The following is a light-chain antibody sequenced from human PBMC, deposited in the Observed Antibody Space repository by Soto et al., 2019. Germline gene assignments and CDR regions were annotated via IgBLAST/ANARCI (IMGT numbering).Light chain of an antibody. Sequence: QSALTQPASGSGSPGQSITISCTGTSSDVGSYNLVSWYQHHPGKAPKLMIYVVGKRPSGVSSRFSGSKSGNTASLTISGLQAEDEADYYCCSYAGSGTPYVFGTGTKVTVL. J-gene: IGLJ1*01. CDR2: VVG. CDR3: CSYAGSGTPYV. CDR1: SSDVGSYNL. V-gene: IGLV2-23*02.